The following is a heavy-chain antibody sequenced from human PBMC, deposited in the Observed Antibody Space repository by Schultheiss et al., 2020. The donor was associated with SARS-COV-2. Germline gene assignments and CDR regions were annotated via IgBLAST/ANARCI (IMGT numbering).Heavy chain of an antibody. Sequence: ASVKVSCKASGGTFSSYAISWVRQAPGQGLEWMGWMNPNSGNTGYAQKFQGRVTMTRDTSTSTVYMEVSSLRSDDTAVYYCARARGGSSGPHIYNNAFDIWGQGTLVTVSS. CDR1: GGTFSSYA. J-gene: IGHJ3*02. V-gene: IGHV1-8*02. CDR3: ARARGGSSGPHIYNNAFDI. D-gene: IGHD5-24*01. CDR2: MNPNSGNT.